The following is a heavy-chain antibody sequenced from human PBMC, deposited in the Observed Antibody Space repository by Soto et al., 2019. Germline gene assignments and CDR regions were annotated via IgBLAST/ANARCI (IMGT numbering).Heavy chain of an antibody. Sequence: PSETLSLTCTVSGGSLSDFFWSWIRQPPGKGLEWIGYIYYSGHTNYNPSLKSRVTISVDTSKNQFSLNLSSVAAADTAVYYCARVPRGSSYGYFDSWGQGTLVTVSS. D-gene: IGHD5-18*01. J-gene: IGHJ4*02. CDR3: ARVPRGSSYGYFDS. CDR2: IYYSGHT. CDR1: GGSLSDFF. V-gene: IGHV4-59*01.